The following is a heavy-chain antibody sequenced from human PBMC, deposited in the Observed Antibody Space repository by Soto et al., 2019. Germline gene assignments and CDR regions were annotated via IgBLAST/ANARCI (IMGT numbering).Heavy chain of an antibody. Sequence: LSLTCAVYGGSFSGYYWSWIRQPPGKGLEWIGEINHSGSTNYNPSLKSRVTISVDTSKNQFSLKLSSGTAADTAVYYCARGSSGWYYYYGMDVWGQGTTVTVSS. CDR1: GGSFSGYY. V-gene: IGHV4-34*01. CDR2: INHSGST. CDR3: ARGSSGWYYYYGMDV. J-gene: IGHJ6*02. D-gene: IGHD6-19*01.